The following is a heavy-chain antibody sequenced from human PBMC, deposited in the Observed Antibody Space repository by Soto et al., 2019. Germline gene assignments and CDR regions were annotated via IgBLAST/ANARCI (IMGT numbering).Heavy chain of an antibody. Sequence: PGESLKISCKGSGYSFRSYWIGWVRQMPGKGLEWMGIIYPNDSDTKYSPSFQGQVTISADKSINTAYLQWRSLKASDTAIYYCARHEGNIVTVHAAIKPHVWGQGTTDTLSS. CDR2: IYPNDSDT. CDR1: GYSFRSYW. V-gene: IGHV5-51*01. CDR3: ARHEGNIVTVHAAIKPHV. D-gene: IGHD2-2*02. J-gene: IGHJ6*02.